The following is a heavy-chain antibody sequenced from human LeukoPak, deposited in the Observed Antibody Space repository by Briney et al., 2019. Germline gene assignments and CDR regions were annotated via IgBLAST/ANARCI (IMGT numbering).Heavy chain of an antibody. D-gene: IGHD3-3*01. Sequence: QPGGSLRLSCAASGFTFSSYAMHWVRQAPGKGLEYVSAISSNGGSTYYANSVKGRFTISRDNSKNTLYLQMGSLRAEDMAVYDCARAEGFWSGYDYWGQGTLVTVSS. J-gene: IGHJ4*02. CDR3: ARAEGFWSGYDY. CDR2: ISSNGGST. V-gene: IGHV3-64*01. CDR1: GFTFSSYA.